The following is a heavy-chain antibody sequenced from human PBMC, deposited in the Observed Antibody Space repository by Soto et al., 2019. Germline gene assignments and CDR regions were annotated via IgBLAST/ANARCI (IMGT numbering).Heavy chain of an antibody. CDR2: ISYDGSNK. V-gene: IGHV3-30-3*01. D-gene: IGHD6-6*01. Sequence: GGSLRLSCAASGFTFSSYAMHWVRQAPGKGLEWVAVISYDGSNKYYADSVKGRFTISRDNSKNTLYLQMNSLRAEDTAVYYCARETSSYYFDYWGQGTLVTVSS. CDR1: GFTFSSYA. CDR3: ARETSSYYFDY. J-gene: IGHJ4*02.